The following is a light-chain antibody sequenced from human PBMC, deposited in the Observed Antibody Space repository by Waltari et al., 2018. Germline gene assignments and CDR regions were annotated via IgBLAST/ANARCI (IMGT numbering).Light chain of an antibody. V-gene: IGLV2-23*02. CDR2: DVD. Sequence: QSALTQTATVYGSPGQSITISCSGASSDIGKYNLVSWYQQHPGKAPTLIVYDVDKRPSGVSNRFSGSKSGNMAFLTISGLQTADEADYYCCSYAGSAVSVFGGGTKLTVL. CDR3: CSYAGSAVSV. CDR1: SSDIGKYNL. J-gene: IGLJ3*02.